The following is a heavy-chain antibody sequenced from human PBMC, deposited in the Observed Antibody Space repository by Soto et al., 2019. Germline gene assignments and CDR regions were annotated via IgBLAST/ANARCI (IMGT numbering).Heavy chain of an antibody. Sequence: ASVKVSCKVSGYTLTELSMHWVRQAPGKGLEWMGGFDPEDGETIYAQKFQGRVTMTEDTSTDTAYMELSSLRSEDTAVYYCATRSSSPYYFDYWGQGTLVNVSS. J-gene: IGHJ4*02. CDR2: FDPEDGET. V-gene: IGHV1-24*01. CDR3: ATRSSSPYYFDY. CDR1: GYTLTELS.